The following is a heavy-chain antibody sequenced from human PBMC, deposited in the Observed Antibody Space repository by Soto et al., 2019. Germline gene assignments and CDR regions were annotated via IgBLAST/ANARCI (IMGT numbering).Heavy chain of an antibody. CDR2: LTWNGDII. V-gene: IGHV3-9*01. CDR3: VKDSESSGYLTHLDY. D-gene: IGHD3-22*01. Sequence: GGSLRLSCVASGFTFDDYAIRWVRQSPGKGLEWVSGLTWNGDIIGYADSVKGRFTISRDNAKNSLYLEMNSLRVEDTALYYCVKDSESSGYLTHLDYWGQGTLVTVSS. CDR1: GFTFDDYA. J-gene: IGHJ4*02.